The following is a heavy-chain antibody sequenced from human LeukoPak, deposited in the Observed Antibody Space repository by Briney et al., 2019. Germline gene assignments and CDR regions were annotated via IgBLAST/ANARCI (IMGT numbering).Heavy chain of an antibody. CDR1: GAPIRRRSNF. D-gene: IGHD2-21*02. CDR3: ARGYCGSDRCHGYFDS. CDR2: IYSSGST. V-gene: IGHV4-39*01. Sequence: SETLSLTCTVSGAPIRRRSNFWGWVRPPQGEGLGWVGYIYSSGSTYYNPSLKSRITTSVDTSKNQFFLKLSSVTAADSGLYFCARGYCGSDRCHGYFDSWGQGTLVTVSS. J-gene: IGHJ4*02.